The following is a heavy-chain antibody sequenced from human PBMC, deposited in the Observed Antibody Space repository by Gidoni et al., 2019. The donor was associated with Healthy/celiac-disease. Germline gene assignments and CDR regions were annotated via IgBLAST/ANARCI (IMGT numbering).Heavy chain of an antibody. V-gene: IGHV4-39*02. J-gene: IGHJ5*02. CDR3: ARDWVVPAAIEVLDWFDP. D-gene: IGHD2-2*01. Sequence: QLQLQESGPGLVKPSETLSLTSTVSGGSISSSRYYWGWIRQPPGKGLEWIGSIYYSGSTYYNPSLKSRVTISVDTSKNQFSLKLSSVTAADTAVYYCARDWVVPAAIEVLDWFDPWGQGTLVTVSS. CDR1: GGSISSSRYY. CDR2: IYYSGST.